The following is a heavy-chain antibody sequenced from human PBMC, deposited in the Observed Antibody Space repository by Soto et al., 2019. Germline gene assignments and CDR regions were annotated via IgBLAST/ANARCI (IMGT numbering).Heavy chain of an antibody. D-gene: IGHD3-9*01. CDR3: AKGVATYGLLTHDY. Sequence: EVQLLESGGGLVQPGGSLRLSCAASRFTFSNFAMSWDRQAPGKGLEWVSTITGTSANTYYTDSVKGRFAISRDNSQNTLYLQMNSLTTEDTAVYYCAKGVATYGLLTHDYWGQGTLVTVSS. V-gene: IGHV3-23*01. J-gene: IGHJ4*02. CDR1: RFTFSNFA. CDR2: ITGTSANT.